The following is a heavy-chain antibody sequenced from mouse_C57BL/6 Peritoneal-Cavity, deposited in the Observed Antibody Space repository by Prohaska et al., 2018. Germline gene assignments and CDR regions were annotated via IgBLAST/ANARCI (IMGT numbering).Heavy chain of an antibody. CDR3: ARDLYYYGSSYGYFDV. CDR1: GYSITSGYY. CDR2: ISYDGSN. D-gene: IGHD1-1*01. V-gene: IGHV3-6*01. J-gene: IGHJ1*03. Sequence: LSLTCSVTGYSITSGYYWNWIRQFPGNKLEWMGYISYDGSNNYNPSLKNRISITRDTSKNQFFLKLNSVTTEDTATYYCARDLYYYGSSYGYFDVWGTGTTVTVSS.